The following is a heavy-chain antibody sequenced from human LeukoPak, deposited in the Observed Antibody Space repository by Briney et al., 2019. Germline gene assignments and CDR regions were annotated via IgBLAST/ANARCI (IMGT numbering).Heavy chain of an antibody. D-gene: IGHD5-18*01. CDR2: INPNSGGT. J-gene: IGHJ4*02. V-gene: IGHV1-2*02. Sequence: GASVKVSCKASGYTFIGYYIHWVRQAPGQGLEWMGWINPNSGGTNYAQKFQGRVTMTRDTSISTAYMELSRLRSDDTAVYYCASAYSYGPGTFDYWGQGTLVTVSS. CDR3: ASAYSYGPGTFDY. CDR1: GYTFIGYY.